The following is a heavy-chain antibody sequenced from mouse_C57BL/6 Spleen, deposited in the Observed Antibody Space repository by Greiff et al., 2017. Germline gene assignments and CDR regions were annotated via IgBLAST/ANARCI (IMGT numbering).Heavy chain of an antibody. V-gene: IGHV1-82*01. D-gene: IGHD2-3*01. CDR3: VYDPYYAMDY. J-gene: IGHJ4*01. Sequence: QVQLKESGPELVKPGASVKISCKASGYAFSSSWMNWVKQRPGKGLEWIGRIYPGDGDTHYNGKFKGKATLTADKSSSTAYMQLSSLTSEDSAVYFCVYDPYYAMDYWGQGTSVTVSS. CDR2: IYPGDGDT. CDR1: GYAFSSSW.